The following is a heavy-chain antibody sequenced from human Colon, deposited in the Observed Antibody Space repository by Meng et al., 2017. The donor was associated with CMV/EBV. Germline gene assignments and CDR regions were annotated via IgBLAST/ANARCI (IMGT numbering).Heavy chain of an antibody. D-gene: IGHD3-3*01. Sequence: GSLRLSCTVSGGSISSSSYYWGWIRQPPGKGLEWIGSIYYSGSTYYNPSLKSRVTISVDTSKNQFSLKLSSVTAADTAVYYCAREFTIFGGSPSYWFDPWGQGTLVTVSS. J-gene: IGHJ5*02. CDR3: AREFTIFGGSPSYWFDP. V-gene: IGHV4-39*07. CDR2: IYYSGST. CDR1: GGSISSSSYY.